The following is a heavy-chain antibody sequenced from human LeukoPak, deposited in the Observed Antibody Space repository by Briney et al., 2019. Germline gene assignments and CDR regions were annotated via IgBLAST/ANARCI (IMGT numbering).Heavy chain of an antibody. D-gene: IGHD6-13*01. CDR1: SGSISSYY. CDR3: AKAGNRYSSSWYFRTNWFDP. J-gene: IGHJ5*02. Sequence: SETLSLTCTVSSGSISSYYWSWIRQPPGEGLEWIGYSYYSGSTNYNPSLKSRVTISVDTSKNQFSLKLSSVTAADTAVYYCAKAGNRYSSSWYFRTNWFDPWGQGTLVTVSS. V-gene: IGHV4-59*01. CDR2: SYYSGST.